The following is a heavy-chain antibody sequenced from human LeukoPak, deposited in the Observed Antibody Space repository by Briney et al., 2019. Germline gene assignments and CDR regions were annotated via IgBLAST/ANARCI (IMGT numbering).Heavy chain of an antibody. CDR1: GGTFSSYA. Sequence: SVKISCKASGGTFSSYAISWVRQAPGQGLEWMGGIIPIFGTANYAQKFQGRVTITADESTSTAYMELSSLRSEDTAVYYCARGIEMATTFFDYWGQGTLVTVSS. D-gene: IGHD5-24*01. CDR3: ARGIEMATTFFDY. J-gene: IGHJ4*02. CDR2: IIPIFGTA. V-gene: IGHV1-69*01.